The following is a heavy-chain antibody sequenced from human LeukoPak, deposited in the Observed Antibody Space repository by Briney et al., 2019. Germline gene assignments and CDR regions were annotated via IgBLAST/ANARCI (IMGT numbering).Heavy chain of an antibody. CDR1: GFIFSNCG. Sequence: GGSLRLSCAASGFIFSNCGMHWVRQAPGKGLEWVAFIRYDGSNKYYADSVKGRFTISRDNSKNTLYLQMNSLRAEDTAVYYCAKAGYCSGGSCYSLLGHYWGQGTLVTVSS. D-gene: IGHD2-15*01. V-gene: IGHV3-30*02. J-gene: IGHJ4*02. CDR3: AKAGYCSGGSCYSLLGHY. CDR2: IRYDGSNK.